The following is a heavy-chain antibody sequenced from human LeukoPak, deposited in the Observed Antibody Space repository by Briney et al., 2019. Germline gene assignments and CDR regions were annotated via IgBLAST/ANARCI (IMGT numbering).Heavy chain of an antibody. V-gene: IGHV4-61*02. CDR3: ARDFQYYYGSGRYSWWFDP. CDR2: IYTSGST. Sequence: SETLSLTCTVSGGSISSGSYYWSWIRQPAGKGLEWIGRIYTSGSTNYNPSLKSRVTISVDTSKNQFSLKLSSVTAADTAVYYCARDFQYYYGSGRYSWWFDPWGQGTLVTVSS. CDR1: GGSISSGSYY. J-gene: IGHJ5*02. D-gene: IGHD3-10*01.